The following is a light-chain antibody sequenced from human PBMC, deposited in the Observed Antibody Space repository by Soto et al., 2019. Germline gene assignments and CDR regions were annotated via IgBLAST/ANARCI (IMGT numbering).Light chain of an antibody. CDR1: QSVSSK. V-gene: IGKV3-15*01. CDR2: DTS. Sequence: EILMTQSPATLSVSPGERAALSCRASQSVSSKLAWYRQRPGQAPRLVIYDTSTRATGVPARFSGSGSGTEFTLTISSLKSEDFGVYYCQQYNDWFSITFGQGTRLEIK. J-gene: IGKJ5*01. CDR3: QQYNDWFSIT.